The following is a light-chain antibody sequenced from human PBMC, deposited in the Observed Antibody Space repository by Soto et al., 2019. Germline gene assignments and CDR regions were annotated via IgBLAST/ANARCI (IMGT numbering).Light chain of an antibody. Sequence: EVVLTQSPGTVSLSPGERATLSCRASQSVSSSYLAWYQHKRGQAPRLLMYGASSRATGVPDRFSGWGSGTDFTLTISRLEPEDFEVYYCHQYGTSPQTLGQGTKVDIK. CDR1: QSVSSSY. CDR2: GAS. V-gene: IGKV3-20*01. J-gene: IGKJ1*01. CDR3: HQYGTSPQT.